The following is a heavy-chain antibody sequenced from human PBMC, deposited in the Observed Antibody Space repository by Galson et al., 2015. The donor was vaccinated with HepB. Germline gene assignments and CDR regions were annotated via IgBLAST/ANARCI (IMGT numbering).Heavy chain of an antibody. V-gene: IGHV3-48*01. J-gene: IGHJ4*02. CDR2: ISSSSSTI. Sequence: SLRLSCAASGFTFSSYSMNWVRQAPGKGLEWVSYISSSSSTIYYADSVKGRFTISRDNAKNSLYLQMNSLRAEDTAVYYCASKLYFDYWGQGTLVTVSS. CDR3: ASKLYFDY. D-gene: IGHD2-15*01. CDR1: GFTFSSYS.